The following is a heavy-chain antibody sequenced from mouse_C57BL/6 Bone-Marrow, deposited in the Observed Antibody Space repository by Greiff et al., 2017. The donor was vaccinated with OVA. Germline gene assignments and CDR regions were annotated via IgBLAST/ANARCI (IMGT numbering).Heavy chain of an antibody. CDR3: ARRTVVASGDYFDY. J-gene: IGHJ2*01. V-gene: IGHV1-52*01. CDR2: IDPSDSET. Sequence: VKLQQPGAELVRPGSSVKLSCKASGYTFTSYWMHWVKQRPIQGLEWIGNIDPSDSETHYNQKFKDKATLTVDKSSSTAYMQLSSLTSEDSAVYYCARRTVVASGDYFDYWGQGTTLTVSS. D-gene: IGHD1-1*01. CDR1: GYTFTSYW.